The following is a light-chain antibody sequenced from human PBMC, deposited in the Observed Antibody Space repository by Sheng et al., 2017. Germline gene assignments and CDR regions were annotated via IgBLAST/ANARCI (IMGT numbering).Light chain of an antibody. Sequence: EIVLTQSPGTQSLSPGERATLSCRASQTVSSNSLAWYQQKPGQAPRLLIYGASSRATGIPDRFSGSGSGTDFTLTITRLEPEDFAVYYCQQYGSSLWTFGQGTKVEIK. J-gene: IGKJ1*01. V-gene: IGKV3-20*01. CDR1: QTVSSNS. CDR2: GAS. CDR3: QQYGSSLWT.